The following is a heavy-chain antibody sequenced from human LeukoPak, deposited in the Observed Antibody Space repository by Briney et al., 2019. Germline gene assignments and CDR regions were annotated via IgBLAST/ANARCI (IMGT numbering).Heavy chain of an antibody. V-gene: IGHV1-2*02. CDR2: INPNSGGT. Sequence: ASVKVSCKASGYTFTGYYMHWARQAPGQGLEWMGWINPNSGGTNYAQKFQGRVTMTRDTSISTAYMELSRLRSDDTAVYYCARDVMGVVVITRYGAAFDIWGQGTMVTVS. CDR1: GYTFTGYY. CDR3: ARDVMGVVVITRYGAAFDI. J-gene: IGHJ3*02. D-gene: IGHD3-22*01.